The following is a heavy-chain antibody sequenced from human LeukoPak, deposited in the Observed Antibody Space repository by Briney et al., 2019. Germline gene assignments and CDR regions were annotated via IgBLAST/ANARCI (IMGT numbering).Heavy chain of an antibody. CDR3: ATFGSVLRYFGWLY. V-gene: IGHV1-24*01. CDR2: LDPEDGET. Sequence: ASVKVSCKVSGYTLTELSMHWVRQAPGKGLEWMGGLDPEDGETIYAQKFQGRVTMTEDTSTDTAYMELSSLRSEDTAVYYCATFGSVLRYFGWLYWGQGTLVTVSS. CDR1: GYTLTELS. D-gene: IGHD3-9*01. J-gene: IGHJ4*02.